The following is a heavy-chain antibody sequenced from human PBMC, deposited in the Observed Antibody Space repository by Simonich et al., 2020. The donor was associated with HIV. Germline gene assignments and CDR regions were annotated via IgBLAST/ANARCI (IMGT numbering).Heavy chain of an antibody. J-gene: IGHJ1*01. D-gene: IGHD6-19*01. Sequence: QVQLVQSGAEVKKPGASVKVSCKDSGYNFNGYYLHWVRQAPGKGLECIEWINPNSGDTKSAPHFQGRVTMTKDTYISTAYMELSRLTSDDTAIFYCARAGVRQWLVQYLQHWGQGTLVSVSS. CDR3: ARAGVRQWLVQYLQH. CDR1: GYNFNGYY. V-gene: IGHV1-2*02. CDR2: INPNSGDT.